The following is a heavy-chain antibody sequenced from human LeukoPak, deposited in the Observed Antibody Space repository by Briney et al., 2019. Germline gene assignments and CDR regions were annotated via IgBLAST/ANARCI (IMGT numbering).Heavy chain of an antibody. J-gene: IGHJ4*02. CDR1: GYSISSGGYY. CDR3: ARGEWDQLLWSYYFDY. Sequence: SETLSLTCTVSGYSISSGGYYWSWIRQPPGKGLEWIGYIYHSGSTYYNPSLKSRVTISVDRSKNQFSLKLSSVTAADTAVYYCARGEWDQLLWSYYFDYWGQGTLVTVSS. CDR2: IYHSGST. V-gene: IGHV4-30-2*01. D-gene: IGHD2-2*01.